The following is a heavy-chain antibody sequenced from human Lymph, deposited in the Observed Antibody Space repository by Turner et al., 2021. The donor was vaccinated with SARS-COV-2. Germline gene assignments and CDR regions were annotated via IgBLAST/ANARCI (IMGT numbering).Heavy chain of an antibody. CDR3: ARALSCGGDCYTFDY. CDR2: INPSGGTT. Sequence: QVQLVQSGAEVKKPGASAKVSCKASGYTFTRYYMHWVRQDSGQGIGWMGRINPSGGTTNGAQKFQSRVTMTRDTSTSTGYMDLSSVRSEDTAVYYCARALSCGGDCYTFDYWGQGTLVTVSS. V-gene: IGHV1-46*03. CDR1: GYTFTRYY. J-gene: IGHJ4*02. D-gene: IGHD2-21*02.